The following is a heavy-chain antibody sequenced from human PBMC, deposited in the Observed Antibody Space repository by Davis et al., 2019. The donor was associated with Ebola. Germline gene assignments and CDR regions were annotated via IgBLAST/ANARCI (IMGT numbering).Heavy chain of an antibody. V-gene: IGHV4-34*01. CDR2: INHSGST. CDR3: ARPVSPGYTYGYYYYDMDV. D-gene: IGHD5-18*01. J-gene: IGHJ6*02. Sequence: MPGGSLRLSCTVSGGSISSGYYWSWIRQPPGKGLEWIGEINHSGSTNYNPSHESRVTISVDTSKNQLSLKLTSVTATDTAVYYCARPVSPGYTYGYYYYDMDVWGQGTTVTVSS. CDR1: GGSISSGYY.